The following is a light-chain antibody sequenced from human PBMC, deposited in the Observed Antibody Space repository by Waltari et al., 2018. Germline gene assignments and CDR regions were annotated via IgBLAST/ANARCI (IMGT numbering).Light chain of an antibody. Sequence: DIVLTQSPGTLSLSPGERATLSCRASQSVNSSYLAWDQQKPGQAPRLLIYVASSRATGIPDRFSGGGSGKDFTHTSSRLEPEDFAVYYCQRYGSSSVTFGQGTKLEIK. V-gene: IGKV3-20*01. CDR3: QRYGSSSVT. CDR1: QSVNSSY. J-gene: IGKJ2*01. CDR2: VAS.